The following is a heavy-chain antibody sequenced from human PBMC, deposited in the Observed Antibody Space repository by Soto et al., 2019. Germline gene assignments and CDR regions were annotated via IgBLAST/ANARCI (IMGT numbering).Heavy chain of an antibody. CDR3: TRDASRDSSARGWFDP. V-gene: IGHV3-21*01. CDR1: GFTFRSST. CDR2: ISSNSAYI. Sequence: PGGSLRLSCAASGFTFRSSTMNWVRQAPGKGLEWVSTISSNSAYIYYTDALRGRFTISRDNAKNSLHLQMNSLRAEDTAVYYCTRDASRDSSARGWFDPWGPGTL. D-gene: IGHD6-13*01. J-gene: IGHJ5*02.